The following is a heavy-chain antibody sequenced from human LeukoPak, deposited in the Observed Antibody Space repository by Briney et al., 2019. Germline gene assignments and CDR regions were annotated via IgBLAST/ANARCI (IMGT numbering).Heavy chain of an antibody. Sequence: ASVKVSCKASGHTFSGYYMHWVRQAPGQGLEWMGWINPNSGGAGYAQNFQGRVTMTRDTSISTAYMELSRLTSDDTAVYYCAREDCSSTTCYKYFDCWGQGTLVTVSS. CDR1: GHTFSGYY. CDR3: AREDCSSTTCYKYFDC. CDR2: INPNSGGA. D-gene: IGHD2-2*02. J-gene: IGHJ4*02. V-gene: IGHV1-2*02.